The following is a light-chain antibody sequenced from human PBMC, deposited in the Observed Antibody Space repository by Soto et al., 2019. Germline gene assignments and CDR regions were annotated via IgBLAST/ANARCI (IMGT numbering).Light chain of an antibody. CDR1: SSDVGGFNY. V-gene: IGLV2-14*01. J-gene: IGLJ1*01. Sequence: QSALTQPASVSGSLGQSITISCTGTSSDVGGFNYVSWYQQHPGKAPKLMIYEVSNRPSGVSNRFSGSKSGNTASLTISGLQAVDEADYYCSSYTSSSTYVFGSGTKLTVL. CDR3: SSYTSSSTYV. CDR2: EVS.